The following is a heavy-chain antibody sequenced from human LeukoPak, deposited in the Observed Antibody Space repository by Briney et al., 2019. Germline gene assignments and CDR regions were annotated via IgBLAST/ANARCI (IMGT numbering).Heavy chain of an antibody. CDR1: GFTFNNYE. CDR3: ARDFKGYVDY. V-gene: IGHV3-48*03. CDR2: IDTTGTNI. D-gene: IGHD2-2*01. J-gene: IGHJ4*02. Sequence: GGSLRLSCAASGFTFNNYEMNWVRQTPGKGLEWISYIDTTGTNIYYTDSVKGRFTISRDTAKNSLSLQMNSLRADDTAVYYCARDFKGYVDYWGQGTLVTVSS.